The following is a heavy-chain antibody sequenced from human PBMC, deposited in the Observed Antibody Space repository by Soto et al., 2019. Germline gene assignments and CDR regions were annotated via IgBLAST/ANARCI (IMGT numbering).Heavy chain of an antibody. CDR3: ARDHSGYYLDY. J-gene: IGHJ4*02. D-gene: IGHD5-12*01. V-gene: IGHV3-33*01. CDR1: GFSFSNYG. CDR2: IWYDGSKK. Sequence: PGGSLRLSCAASGFSFSNYGFHWVRQTPGKGLEWVAVIWYDGSKKYYGDSVKGRFAISRDNSRNTLYLEMNSLRAEDTAVYYCARDHSGYYLDYWGQGTLVTVS.